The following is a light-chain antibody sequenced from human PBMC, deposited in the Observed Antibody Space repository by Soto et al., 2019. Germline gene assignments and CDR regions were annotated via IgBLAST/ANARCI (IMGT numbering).Light chain of an antibody. CDR2: GNS. CDR3: QSYDSSLSGNVV. V-gene: IGLV1-40*01. J-gene: IGLJ2*01. CDR1: SSNIGAGYD. Sequence: QAVVTQPPSVSGAPGQRDTISCTGSSSNIGAGYDVHWYQQLPGTAPKLLIYGNSNRPSGVPDRFSGSKSGTSASLAITGLQAEDESDYYCQSYDSSLSGNVVFGGGTKLTVL.